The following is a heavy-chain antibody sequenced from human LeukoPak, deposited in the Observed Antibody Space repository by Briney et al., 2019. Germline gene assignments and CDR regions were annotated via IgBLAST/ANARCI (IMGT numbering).Heavy chain of an antibody. D-gene: IGHD1-26*01. CDR2: INPNNGDT. CDR3: ARDYYSGTYAH. J-gene: IGHJ4*02. V-gene: IGHV1-2*06. CDR1: GYTFTSYD. Sequence: ASVKVSCKASGYTFTSYDINWVRQAPGQGLEWVGRINPNNGDTYYAQKFQGRATMTTDASISTAYMELTSLTSDDTALYFCARDYYSGTYAHWGQGTQVTVSS.